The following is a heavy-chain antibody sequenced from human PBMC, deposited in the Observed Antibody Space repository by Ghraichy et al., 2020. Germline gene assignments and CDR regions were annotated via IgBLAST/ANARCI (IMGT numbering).Heavy chain of an antibody. CDR3: AKDSIAAGPKSLLDP. V-gene: IGHV3-23*01. CDR1: GLTFSSYA. J-gene: IGHJ5*02. CDR2: ISGSGGST. D-gene: IGHD6-13*01. Sequence: LSLTCAASGLTFSSYAMSWVRQAPGKGLEWVSAISGSGGSTYYADSVKGRFTISRDNSKNTLYLQMNSLRAEDTAVYYCAKDSIAAGPKSLLDPWGQGTLVTVSS.